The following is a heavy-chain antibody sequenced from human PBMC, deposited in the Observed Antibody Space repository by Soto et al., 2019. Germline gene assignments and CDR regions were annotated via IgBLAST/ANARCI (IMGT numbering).Heavy chain of an antibody. CDR1: GGTFSSYA. J-gene: IGHJ6*02. Sequence: SVKVSCKASGGTFSSYAISWVRQAPGQGLEWMGGIIPIFGTANYAQKFQGRVTITADESTSTAYMELSSLRSEDTAVYYCARVGNYVRYYYYYGMDVWGQGTTVTVSS. D-gene: IGHD4-4*01. CDR3: ARVGNYVRYYYYYGMDV. V-gene: IGHV1-69*13. CDR2: IIPIFGTA.